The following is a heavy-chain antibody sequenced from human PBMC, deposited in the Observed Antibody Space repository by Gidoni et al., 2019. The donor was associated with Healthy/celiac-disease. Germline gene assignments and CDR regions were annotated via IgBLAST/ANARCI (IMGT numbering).Heavy chain of an antibody. D-gene: IGHD6-19*01. CDR1: GFPFSSYA. CDR3: ATRPQTNGYSSGWY. CDR2: ISGSGGST. V-gene: IGHV3-23*01. Sequence: EVQLLESGGGLVQPGGSLRLSCAASGFPFSSYAMSWVRQAPGKGLEWVSAISGSGGSTYYADSVKGRFTIYRDNSKNTLYLQMNSLRAEDTAVYYCATRPQTNGYSSGWYWGQGTLVTVSS. J-gene: IGHJ4*02.